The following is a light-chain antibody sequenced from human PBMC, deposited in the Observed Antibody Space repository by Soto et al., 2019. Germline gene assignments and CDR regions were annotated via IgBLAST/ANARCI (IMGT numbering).Light chain of an antibody. V-gene: IGKV1-5*03. CDR2: KAS. CDR1: QTIHSW. CDR3: QQYNIYST. Sequence: DIQMTQSPSTLSASVGDRVTITCRASQTIHSWLAWYQQKPGKAPSLLIYKASTLESGVPSRFSGSGSGTEFTLTISSLHPDDFATYYCQQYNIYSTFGQGTKVDIK. J-gene: IGKJ1*01.